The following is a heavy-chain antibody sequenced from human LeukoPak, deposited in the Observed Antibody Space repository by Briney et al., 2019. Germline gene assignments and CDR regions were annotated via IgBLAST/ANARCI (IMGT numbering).Heavy chain of an antibody. V-gene: IGHV4-34*01. CDR3: ARAPSGLVEPPTRGDYFDY. D-gene: IGHD2-2*01. J-gene: IGHJ4*02. CDR2: MNHSGSS. Sequence: SETLSLTCAVYGGSFSGYYWSWIRQSPGKGPEWIGEMNHSGSSNHNPSLKSRVTISVDTSKNQFSLKLRSVTAADTAVYYCARAPSGLVEPPTRGDYFDYWGQGTLVTVSS. CDR1: GGSFSGYY.